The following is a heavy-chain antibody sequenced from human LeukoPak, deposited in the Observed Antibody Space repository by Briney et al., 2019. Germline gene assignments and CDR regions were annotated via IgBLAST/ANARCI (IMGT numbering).Heavy chain of an antibody. J-gene: IGHJ4*02. D-gene: IGHD3-22*01. V-gene: IGHV3-49*04. CDR1: GFTLGDYA. Sequence: GGSLRLSCTGSGFTLGDYALSWVRQAPGEGLEWIGSIRSDAYGGSTKYAASVTGKFTISRDDSDNIVYLQMNSLQTDDTAVYYCTRDEKQSYFDTTAYWTLFDYWGQGTLVTVSS. CDR3: TRDEKQSYFDTTAYWTLFDY. CDR2: IRSDAYGGST.